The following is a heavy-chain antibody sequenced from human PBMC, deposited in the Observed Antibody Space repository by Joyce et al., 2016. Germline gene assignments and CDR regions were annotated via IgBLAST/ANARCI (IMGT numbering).Heavy chain of an antibody. Sequence: VLLVESGGGLVKPGGSLRLSCAASGFTFSNTCMTVVRQAPGKGLEWVGRSKSKADGGTTDYAAPVKGRFTISRDDSKKTLYLQMHGLKTEDTAVYYCSTNTVLGDAFDIWGQGTMVSVSS. CDR3: STNTVLGDAFDI. J-gene: IGHJ3*02. D-gene: IGHD4-17*01. CDR2: SKSKADGGTT. V-gene: IGHV3-15*01. CDR1: GFTFSNTC.